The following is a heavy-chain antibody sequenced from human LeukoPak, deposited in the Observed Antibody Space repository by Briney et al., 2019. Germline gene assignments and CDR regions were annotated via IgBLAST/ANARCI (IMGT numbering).Heavy chain of an antibody. CDR3: ANDDYYDSSGQPDAFDI. J-gene: IGHJ3*02. V-gene: IGHV3-23*01. CDR1: GFTFSSYA. Sequence: PGGSLRLSCAASGFTFSSYAMSWVRQAPGKGLEWVSDINGSGGSTYYADSVKGRFTISRDNSKNTLYLQMNSLRVEDTAVYYCANDDYYDSSGQPDAFDIWGQGTMVTVSS. CDR2: INGSGGST. D-gene: IGHD3-22*01.